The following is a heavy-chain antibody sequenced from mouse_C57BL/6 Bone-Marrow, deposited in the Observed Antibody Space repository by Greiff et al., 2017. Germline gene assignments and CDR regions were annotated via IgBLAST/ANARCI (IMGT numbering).Heavy chain of an antibody. V-gene: IGHV14-2*01. CDR2: IDPEDGET. D-gene: IGHD2-5*01. J-gene: IGHJ2*01. CDR1: GYTFTSYW. Sequence: LQQPGAELVRPGTSVKLSCKASGYTFTSYWMHWVKQRTEQGLEWIGRIDPEDGETKYAPKFQGKATITADTSSNTAYLQLSSLTSEDTAVYYCARDSNYCFDYWGQGTTLTVSS. CDR3: ARDSNYCFDY.